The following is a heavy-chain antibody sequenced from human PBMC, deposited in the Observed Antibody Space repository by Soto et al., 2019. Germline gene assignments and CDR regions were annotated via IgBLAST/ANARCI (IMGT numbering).Heavy chain of an antibody. Sequence: KPSGNPSLTCTISGRSINGYYWSWIRQPPGKGLEWIGYVYYSGNTKYNPSLESRITISADTSKNQFSLKLTSVTAADPAVYYCARGPTHRRTFYAYWGQRTLVIVSA. CDR2: VYYSGNT. V-gene: IGHV4-59*12. D-gene: IGHD2-2*01. CDR3: ARGPTHRRTFYAY. J-gene: IGHJ4*02. CDR1: GRSINGYY.